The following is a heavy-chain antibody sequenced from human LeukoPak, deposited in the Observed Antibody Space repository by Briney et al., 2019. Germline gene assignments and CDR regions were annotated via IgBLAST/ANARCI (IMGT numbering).Heavy chain of an antibody. V-gene: IGHV3-48*04. CDR2: ISRSSTTI. CDR1: RFIFSNYN. Sequence: GGSLRLSCAASRFIFSNYNINWVRQAPGKGLEWVSYISRSSTTIYYADSVKGRFTISRDNAKNSLYLQMNSLRADDTAVYYCARDTATIAAGDTNSWGQGTLVTVSS. J-gene: IGHJ4*02. CDR3: ARDTATIAAGDTNS. D-gene: IGHD6-13*01.